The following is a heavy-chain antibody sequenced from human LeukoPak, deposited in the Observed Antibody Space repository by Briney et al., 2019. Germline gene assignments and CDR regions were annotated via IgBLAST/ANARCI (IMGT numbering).Heavy chain of an antibody. D-gene: IGHD1-26*01. CDR3: ASPLSGSNAAFDI. CDR2: IIPILGIA. J-gene: IGHJ3*02. Sequence: SVKVSCKASGGTFSSYAISWVRQAPGQGLEWMGRIIPILGIANYAQKFQGRVTITADKSTSTAYMELSSLRSEDTAMYYCASPLSGSNAAFDIWGQGTMVTVSS. CDR1: GGTFSSYA. V-gene: IGHV1-69*04.